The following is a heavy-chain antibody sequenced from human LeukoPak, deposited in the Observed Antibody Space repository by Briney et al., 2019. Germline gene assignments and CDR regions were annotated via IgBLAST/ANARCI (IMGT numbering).Heavy chain of an antibody. D-gene: IGHD6-13*01. J-gene: IGHJ4*02. Sequence: GASVKFSCKASGYTLTVYFMHLVRQARGQGLEWRGWINPNSGTTKYALKFQGRVTMTRDTSINTAYMEVYRLTPDDTAVYYCARGGIRTAVSNLDQWGQGTPVTVSS. V-gene: IGHV1-2*02. CDR1: GYTLTVYF. CDR2: INPNSGTT. CDR3: ARGGIRTAVSNLDQ.